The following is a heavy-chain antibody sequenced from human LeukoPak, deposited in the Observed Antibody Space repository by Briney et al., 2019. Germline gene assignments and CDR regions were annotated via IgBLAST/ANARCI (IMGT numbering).Heavy chain of an antibody. Sequence: ASVKVSCKASGYTFTSYDINWVRQATGQGLEWMGWMNPNSGNTGYAQKFQGRVTITRNTSISTAYMELSSLRSEDTAVYYCAREVEMATIGVDAFDIWGQGAMVTVSS. D-gene: IGHD5-24*01. CDR3: AREVEMATIGVDAFDI. CDR1: GYTFTSYD. CDR2: MNPNSGNT. J-gene: IGHJ3*02. V-gene: IGHV1-8*03.